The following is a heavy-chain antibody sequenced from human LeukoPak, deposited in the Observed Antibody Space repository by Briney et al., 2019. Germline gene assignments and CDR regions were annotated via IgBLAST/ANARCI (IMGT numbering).Heavy chain of an antibody. CDR1: GYTFTSYD. J-gene: IGHJ4*02. CDR3: AREAKYYDSSGYLDYFDY. Sequence: SVKVSCKASGYTFTSYDINWVRQAAGQGLEWMGWMNPNRGNTAYAKKFQGRVTMTRNTSISTAYMELSSLRSEDTAVYYCAREAKYYDSSGYLDYFDYWGQGTLVTVSS. D-gene: IGHD3-22*01. V-gene: IGHV1-8*01. CDR2: MNPNRGNT.